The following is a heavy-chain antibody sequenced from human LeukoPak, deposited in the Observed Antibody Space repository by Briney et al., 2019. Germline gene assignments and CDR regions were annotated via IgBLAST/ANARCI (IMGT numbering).Heavy chain of an antibody. D-gene: IGHD3-16*01. Sequence: GGSLRLSCAASGFSFRDYGMHWVRQAPGKGLEWVAVISDDGSNNDDADSGKGRFTISRHNSKNTLYLQMNSLRVEATAVYYCAKDLGWSRFAYYGMDVWGQGTTVTVSS. CDR2: ISDDGSNN. CDR1: GFSFRDYG. J-gene: IGHJ6*02. CDR3: AKDLGWSRFAYYGMDV. V-gene: IGHV3-30*18.